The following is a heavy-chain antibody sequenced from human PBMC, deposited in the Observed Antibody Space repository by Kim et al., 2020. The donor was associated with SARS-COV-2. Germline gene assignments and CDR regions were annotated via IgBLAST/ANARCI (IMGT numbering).Heavy chain of an antibody. CDR3: ARDAGGLYCSGGSCTFNGFDP. CDR2: IYYSGST. D-gene: IGHD2-15*01. J-gene: IGHJ5*02. Sequence: SETLSLTCTVSGGSISSYYWSWIRQPPGKGLEWIGYIYYSGSTNYNPSLKSRVTISVDTSKNQFSLKLSSVTAADTAVYYCARDAGGLYCSGGSCTFNGFDPWGQGTLVTVSS. CDR1: GGSISSYY. V-gene: IGHV4-59*13.